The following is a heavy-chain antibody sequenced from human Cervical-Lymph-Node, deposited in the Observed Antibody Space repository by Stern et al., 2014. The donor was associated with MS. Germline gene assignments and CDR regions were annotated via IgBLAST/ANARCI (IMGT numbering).Heavy chain of an antibody. D-gene: IGHD6-19*01. Sequence: QVQLVQSGAEVKKPGASVKVSCKTSGYTFTDFYIHWVRQAPGQGLEWMGRINPNSRDTKFAQRFQGRVTMTRDTSISTAFMDLSRLRSADTAVYYCATPYSSGWSPDPWGQGTLVTVSS. CDR2: INPNSRDT. V-gene: IGHV1-2*06. CDR3: ATPYSSGWSPDP. J-gene: IGHJ5*02. CDR1: GYTFTDFY.